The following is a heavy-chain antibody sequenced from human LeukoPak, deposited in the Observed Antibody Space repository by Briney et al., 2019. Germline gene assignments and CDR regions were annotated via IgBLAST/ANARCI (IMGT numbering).Heavy chain of an antibody. V-gene: IGHV1-69*05. J-gene: IGHJ4*02. D-gene: IGHD3-10*01. Sequence: SVKVSCKASGGTFSSYAISWVRQAPGQGLEWMGRIIPIFGTANYAQEFQGRVTITTDESTSTAYMELSSLRSEDTAVYYCARDRYGSGSLFDYWGQGTLVTVSS. CDR2: IIPIFGTA. CDR3: ARDRYGSGSLFDY. CDR1: GGTFSSYA.